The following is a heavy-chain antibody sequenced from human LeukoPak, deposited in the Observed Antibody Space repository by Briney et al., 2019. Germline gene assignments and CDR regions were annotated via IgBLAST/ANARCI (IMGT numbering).Heavy chain of an antibody. J-gene: IGHJ4*02. CDR3: AIARGRGAAAGHFDY. Sequence: PGGSLRLSCAASGFTFSSYSMNWVRQAPGKGLEWVSYISSSSYIIYYADSVKGRFTISRDNAKNSLYLQMNSLRDEDTAVYYCAIARGRGAAAGHFDYWGQGTLVTVSS. V-gene: IGHV3-48*02. CDR1: GFTFSSYS. CDR2: ISSSSYII. D-gene: IGHD6-13*01.